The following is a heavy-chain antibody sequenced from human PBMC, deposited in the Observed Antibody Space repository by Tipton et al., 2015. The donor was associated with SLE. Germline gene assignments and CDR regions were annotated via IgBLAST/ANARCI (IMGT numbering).Heavy chain of an antibody. CDR3: ARRGYKSWYFDL. J-gene: IGHJ2*01. Sequence: TLSLTCTISGDSISNNNYYWSWIRQPPGKGLEWIGNIYSSGSTKYNPSLKGRVTISVATSKNQFSLKLRSVTAADTAVYYCARRGYKSWYFDLWGRGALVTVSS. CDR1: GDSISNNNYY. CDR2: IYSSGST. D-gene: IGHD5-24*01. V-gene: IGHV4-61*01.